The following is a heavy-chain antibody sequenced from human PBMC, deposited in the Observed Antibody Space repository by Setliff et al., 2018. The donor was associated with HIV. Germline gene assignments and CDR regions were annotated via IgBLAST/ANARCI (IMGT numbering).Heavy chain of an antibody. CDR1: DGSLSSYY. J-gene: IGHJ4*02. D-gene: IGHD2-15*01. CDR3: ARGPIRYSSGVRWFLGVESWYSGIDY. Sequence: SETLSLTCAVYDGSLSSYYWSWIRQSTGKGLEWIGEINDSGTTNYNPSLESRVTMLIDMSKNQLSLQLSSVTAADTAVYFCARGPIRYSSGVRWFLGVESWYSGIDYWGQGTRVTVSS. V-gene: IGHV4-34*01. CDR2: INDSGTT.